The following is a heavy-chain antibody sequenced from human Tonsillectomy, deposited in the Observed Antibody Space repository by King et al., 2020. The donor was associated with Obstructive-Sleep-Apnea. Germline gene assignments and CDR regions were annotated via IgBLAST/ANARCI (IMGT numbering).Heavy chain of an antibody. D-gene: IGHD3-10*01. CDR2: ISGSGGST. CDR1: GFSFYSYA. CDR3: AKSELYASGEIDY. Sequence: VQLVESGGDLVQPGESLRLSCAASGFSFYSYAMTWVRQAPGKGLEWVSAISGSGGSTYYADSVEGRFTIARDNSKSTLYLQMNSLRAEDTAVYYCAKSELYASGEIDYWGQGTLLIVSS. J-gene: IGHJ4*02. V-gene: IGHV3-23*04.